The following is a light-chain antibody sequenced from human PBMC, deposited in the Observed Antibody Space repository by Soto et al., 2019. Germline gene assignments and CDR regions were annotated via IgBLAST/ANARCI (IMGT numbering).Light chain of an antibody. CDR3: QQATSFPRT. J-gene: IGKJ1*01. CDR2: AAP. CDR1: QGITTW. V-gene: IGKV1-12*01. Sequence: DIQMTQSPSFVSASVGDIFTISCRASQGITTWLAWYQQKPGKAPKLLIYAAPTVQGGVPSRFSGSGSGTEFTLTISSLQPEDFATYYCQQATSFPRTFGQGTKVDIK.